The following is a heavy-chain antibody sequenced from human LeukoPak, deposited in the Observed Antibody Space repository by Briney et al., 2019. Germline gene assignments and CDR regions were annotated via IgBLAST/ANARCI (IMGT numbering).Heavy chain of an antibody. V-gene: IGHV4-39*01. J-gene: IGHJ4*02. CDR1: GGSITSNIHH. D-gene: IGHD3-9*01. CDR2: IYYSGTT. CDR3: ARRGDILTDYAFDY. Sequence: SETLSLTGTVSGGSITSNIHHWDWIRQAPGKGLEWIGNIYYSGTTSYNPSLQSRVSISVDTSKNQFSLRLSSVTAADTAVYYCARRGDILTDYAFDYWGQGTLVTVSS.